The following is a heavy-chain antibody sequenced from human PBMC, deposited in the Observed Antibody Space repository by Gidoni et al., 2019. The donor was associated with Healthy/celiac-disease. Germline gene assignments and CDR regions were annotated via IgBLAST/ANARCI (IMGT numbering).Heavy chain of an antibody. CDR1: GFTFSSYG. CDR2: IWYDGSNK. J-gene: IGHJ3*02. V-gene: IGHV3-33*01. Sequence: QVQLVESGGGVVQPGRSLRLSCAASGFTFSSYGMHWVRQAPGKGLEWVAVIWYDGSNKYYADSVKGRFTISRDNSKNTLYLQMNSLRAEDTAVYYCARGEPGGEYYYDSSGYYSDAFDIWGQGTMVTVSS. D-gene: IGHD3-22*01. CDR3: ARGEPGGEYYYDSSGYYSDAFDI.